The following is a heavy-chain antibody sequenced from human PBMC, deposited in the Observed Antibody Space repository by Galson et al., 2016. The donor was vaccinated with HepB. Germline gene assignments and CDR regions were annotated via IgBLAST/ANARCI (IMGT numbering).Heavy chain of an antibody. J-gene: IGHJ2*01. CDR1: SGSISSSRYY. Sequence: SETLSLTCTVSSGSISSSRYYWGWIRQSPGKGLEWIGFIFYTGSTNYNPSLKSRATISIDTSKNQFSLRLSSVTAADTAVYYCAREHSMAAAVISYWYFDLWGRGTLVTVSS. CDR3: AREHSMAAAVISYWYFDL. D-gene: IGHD6-25*01. CDR2: IFYTGST. V-gene: IGHV4-61*05.